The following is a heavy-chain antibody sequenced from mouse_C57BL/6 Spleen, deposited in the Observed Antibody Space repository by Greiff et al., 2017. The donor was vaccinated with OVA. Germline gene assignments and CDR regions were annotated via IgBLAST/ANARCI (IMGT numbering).Heavy chain of an antibody. D-gene: IGHD2-5*01. CDR3: ARQYSNYFFDY. CDR1: GYAFSSSW. J-gene: IGHJ2*01. CDR2: IYPGDGDT. V-gene: IGHV1-82*01. Sequence: VKLQESGPELVKPGASVKISCKASGYAFSSSWMNWVKQRPGKGLEWIGRIYPGDGDTNYNGKFKGKATLTADKSSSTAYMQLSSLTSEDSAVYFCARQYSNYFFDYWGQGTTLTVSS.